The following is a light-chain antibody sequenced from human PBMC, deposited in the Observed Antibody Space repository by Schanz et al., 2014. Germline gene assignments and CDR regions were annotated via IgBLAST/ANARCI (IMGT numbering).Light chain of an antibody. CDR1: QSISSW. V-gene: IGKV1-5*01. Sequence: DIQMTQSPSTLSASVGDRVTLTCRASQSISSWLAWYQQKPGKAPNLLIYDASSLESGVPSRFSGSGSGTEFTLTISSLQTDDFATYYCQQYNSYWTFGQGTKVEIK. CDR3: QQYNSYWT. J-gene: IGKJ1*01. CDR2: DAS.